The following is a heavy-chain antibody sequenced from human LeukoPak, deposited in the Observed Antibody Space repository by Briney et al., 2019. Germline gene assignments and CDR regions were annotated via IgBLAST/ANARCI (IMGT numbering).Heavy chain of an antibody. J-gene: IGHJ6*02. D-gene: IGHD3-3*01. V-gene: IGHV1-8*01. CDR2: MNPNSGNT. CDR1: GYTFTSYD. CDR3: ARGHDDFWSGYYTDTRDYYYYYGMDV. Sequence: ASVKVSCKASGYTFTSYDINWVRQATGQGLEWMGWMNPNSGNTGYAQKFQGRVTMTRNTSISTAYMELSSLRSEDTAVYCCARGHDDFWSGYYTDTRDYYYYYGMDVWGQGTTVTVSS.